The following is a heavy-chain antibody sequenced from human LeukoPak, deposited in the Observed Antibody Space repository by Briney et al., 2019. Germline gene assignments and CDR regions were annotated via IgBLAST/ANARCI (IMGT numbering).Heavy chain of an antibody. J-gene: IGHJ3*02. Sequence: GASVNVSCKASDYTFTSYDISWVRQAPGQGLEWMGWISGYNGNTNYAQKLQGRVTMTTDKSTSTAYMELRSLRSDDTAVYYCARDESAFDIWGQGTMVTVSS. V-gene: IGHV1-18*01. CDR2: ISGYNGNT. CDR1: DYTFTSYD. CDR3: ARDESAFDI.